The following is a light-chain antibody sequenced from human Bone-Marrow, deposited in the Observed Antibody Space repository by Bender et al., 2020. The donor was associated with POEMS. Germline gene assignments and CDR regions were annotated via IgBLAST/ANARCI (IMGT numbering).Light chain of an antibody. Sequence: QSVLTQPPSVSGTPGQRVTISCSGSGSNIGGYPVNWYQQLPGTAPRLLIYTNNERPSGVPDRFSGSKSGTSASLAITGLQSDDEAIYFWVAWEASLNGWVFGGWTKLTVL. V-gene: IGLV1-44*01. CDR3: VAWEASLNGWV. J-gene: IGLJ3*02. CDR2: TNN. CDR1: GSNIGGYP.